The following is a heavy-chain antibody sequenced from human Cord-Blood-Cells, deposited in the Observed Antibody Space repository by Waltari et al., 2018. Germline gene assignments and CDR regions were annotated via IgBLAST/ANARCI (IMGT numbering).Heavy chain of an antibody. J-gene: IGHJ6*02. CDR3: TGESTSLYGMDV. Sequence: EVQLVESGGGLVQPGGSLKLSCAASGFPFSGSAMPWVRQASGKGLEWVGRIRSKANSYATAYAASVKGRFTISRDDSKNTAYLQMNSLKTEDTAVYYCTGESTSLYGMDVWGQGTTVTVSS. V-gene: IGHV3-73*02. CDR2: IRSKANSYAT. D-gene: IGHD2-2*01. CDR1: GFPFSGSA.